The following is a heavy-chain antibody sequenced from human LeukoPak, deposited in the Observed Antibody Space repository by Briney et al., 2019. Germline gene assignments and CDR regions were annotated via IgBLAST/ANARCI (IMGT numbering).Heavy chain of an antibody. CDR2: ISGSGDST. J-gene: IGHJ4*02. D-gene: IGHD4-17*01. CDR3: AKGPPGDYSDLSRPAGWRYFDF. CDR1: GFTFSNYA. Sequence: GGSLRLSCAASGFTFSNYAVSWVRQAPGKGLEWVSVISGSGDSTYYADSVKGRFTISRDNSKNTLYLQMNSLRTEDTAVYYCAKGPPGDYSDLSRPAGWRYFDFWGQGTLVTVSS. V-gene: IGHV3-23*01.